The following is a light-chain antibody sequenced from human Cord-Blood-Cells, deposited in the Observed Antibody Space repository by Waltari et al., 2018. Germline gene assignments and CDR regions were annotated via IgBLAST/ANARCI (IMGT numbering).Light chain of an antibody. CDR3: QQYNNWPWT. CDR2: GAS. Sequence: EIVMTQSPATLSVSPGERATLSCRASQSVSSNLAWYQQKPGQAPRLLIYGASTRATGIAARFRGSGSGTEFTLTISSLQSEDFAVYYWQQYNNWPWTFGQGTKVEIK. V-gene: IGKV3D-15*01. CDR1: QSVSSN. J-gene: IGKJ1*01.